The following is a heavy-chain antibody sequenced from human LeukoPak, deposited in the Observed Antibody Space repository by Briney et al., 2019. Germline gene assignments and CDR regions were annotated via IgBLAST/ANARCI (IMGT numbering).Heavy chain of an antibody. CDR2: SYHSGST. J-gene: IGHJ3*02. D-gene: IGHD1-26*01. Sequence: SGTLSLTCAGSGYSISSEYYWGLGRPPPGEGLGVIVSSYHSGSTYYNPSLKGRFTISLDTSKNHFSLHLNAVTAADTDVYYCARGRSGSYRFDAFDIWGQGTMVTVSS. CDR3: ARGRSGSYRFDAFDI. V-gene: IGHV4-38-2*01. CDR1: GYSISSEYY.